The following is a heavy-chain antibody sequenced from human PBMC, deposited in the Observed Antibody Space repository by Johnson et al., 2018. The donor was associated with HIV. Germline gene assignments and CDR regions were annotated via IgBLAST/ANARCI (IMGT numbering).Heavy chain of an antibody. CDR3: VRLRGAFDI. V-gene: IGHV3-7*03. J-gene: IGHJ3*02. CDR1: GFTFSTYA. CDR2: INEDGSET. Sequence: VQLVESGGGLVQPGRSLRLSCTASGFTFSTYAMHWVRRAPGKGLEWVANINEDGSETYYVDSVKGRFTISRDNAKNSLYLQMDSLRGEYTAVYCCVRLRGAFDIWGQGTMVTVSS.